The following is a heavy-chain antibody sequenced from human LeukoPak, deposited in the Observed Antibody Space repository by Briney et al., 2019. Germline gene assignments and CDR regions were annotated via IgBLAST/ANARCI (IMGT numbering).Heavy chain of an antibody. Sequence: PSETLSLTCAVSGGSISSSNWWSWVRQPPGKGLEWIGEIYHSGSTNYNPSLKSRVTISVDKSKNQFSLKLSSVTAADTAVYYCARDLSYYYGSGSSGFDYWGQGTLVTVSS. V-gene: IGHV4-4*02. CDR1: GGSISSSNW. D-gene: IGHD3-10*01. J-gene: IGHJ4*02. CDR2: IYHSGST. CDR3: ARDLSYYYGSGSSGFDY.